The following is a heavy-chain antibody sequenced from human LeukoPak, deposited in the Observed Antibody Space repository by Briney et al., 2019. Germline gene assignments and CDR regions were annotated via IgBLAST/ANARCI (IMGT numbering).Heavy chain of an antibody. Sequence: PGGSLRLSCAASGFTFSSYSMTWVRQAPGKGLEWVSSISSSSSYIYYADSVKGRFTISRDNAKNSLYLQMNSLRAEDTAVYYCARDRWNYVAHYYGMDVWGQGTTVTVSS. J-gene: IGHJ6*02. V-gene: IGHV3-21*01. CDR1: GFTFSSYS. D-gene: IGHD1-7*01. CDR3: ARDRWNYVAHYYGMDV. CDR2: ISSSSSYI.